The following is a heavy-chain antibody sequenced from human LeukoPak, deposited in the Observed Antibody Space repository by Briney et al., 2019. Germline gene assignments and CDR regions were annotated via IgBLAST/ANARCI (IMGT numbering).Heavy chain of an antibody. CDR1: GFTFDDYA. D-gene: IGHD3-9*01. CDR2: ISGNSGSI. Sequence: PGRSLRLSCAASGFTFDDYAMHWVRQAPGKGLEWVSGISGNSGSIGYADSVKGRFTISRDNAKNSLYLQMNSLRAEDTALYYCAKDIGGRYFDWLLFYWGQGTLVTVSS. V-gene: IGHV3-9*01. J-gene: IGHJ4*02. CDR3: AKDIGGRYFDWLLFY.